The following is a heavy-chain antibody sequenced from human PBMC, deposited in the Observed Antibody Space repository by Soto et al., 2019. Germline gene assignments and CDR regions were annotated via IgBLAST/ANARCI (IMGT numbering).Heavy chain of an antibody. CDR1: GFTFSNAW. CDR3: TGPRRGGYYYYYGMDV. J-gene: IGHJ6*02. Sequence: EVQLVESGGGLVKPGGSLRLSCAASGFTFSNAWMSWVRQAPGKGLEWVGRIKSKTDGGTTDYAAPVKGRFTISRDDSKNTLYLQMNSLKTEDTAVYYCTGPRRGGYYYYYGMDVWGQGTTVTVSS. CDR2: IKSKTDGGTT. D-gene: IGHD3-10*01. V-gene: IGHV3-15*01.